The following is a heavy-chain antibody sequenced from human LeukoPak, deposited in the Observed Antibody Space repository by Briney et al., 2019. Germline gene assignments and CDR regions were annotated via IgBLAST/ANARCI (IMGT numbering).Heavy chain of an antibody. Sequence: GGSLRLSCAASGFTFSSYAMSWVRQAPGKGLEWVSAIGGSGGSTYYADSVKGRFTISRDNSKNTLYLQMNSLRAEDTAVYYCAKDRPLYPYGDYVKWFDPWGQGTLVTVSS. V-gene: IGHV3-23*01. CDR1: GFTFSSYA. D-gene: IGHD4-17*01. CDR2: IGGSGGST. CDR3: AKDRPLYPYGDYVKWFDP. J-gene: IGHJ5*02.